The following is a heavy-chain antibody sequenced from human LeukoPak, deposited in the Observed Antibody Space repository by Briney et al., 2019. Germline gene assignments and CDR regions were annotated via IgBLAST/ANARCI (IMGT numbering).Heavy chain of an antibody. CDR2: LIPVFGTP. D-gene: IGHD5-18*01. V-gene: IGHV1-69*05. CDR3: TRWKGGFSSGYNH. J-gene: IGHJ5*02. CDR1: GGTLSTYA. Sequence: TVKVSCKASGGTLSTYAVSWVPQAPGQGLECMGTLIPVFGTPTYAQKFQGRVTISTDESTSTAYMQLSSLRSDDTAVYYCTRWKGGFSSGYNHWGQGTLVTVSS.